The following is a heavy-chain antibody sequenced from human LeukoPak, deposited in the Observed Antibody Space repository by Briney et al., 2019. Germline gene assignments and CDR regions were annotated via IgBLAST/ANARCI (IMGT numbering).Heavy chain of an antibody. Sequence: GDSLRLSCAASGSTYSTNAMIWVRQAPGKGLDWVSAIIGSGSRTYYADSVKGRFTISRDNSKNTLFLQMNSLRAEDTAVYYCAKDRAQQLVLDFWGQGTLVTVSS. CDR2: IIGSGSRT. V-gene: IGHV3-23*01. CDR1: GSTYSTNA. J-gene: IGHJ4*02. D-gene: IGHD6-13*01. CDR3: AKDRAQQLVLDF.